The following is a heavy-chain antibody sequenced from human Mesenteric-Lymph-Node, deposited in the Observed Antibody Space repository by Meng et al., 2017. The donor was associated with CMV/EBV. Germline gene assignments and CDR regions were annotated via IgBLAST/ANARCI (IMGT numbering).Heavy chain of an antibody. CDR1: GYTFTDHD. Sequence: ASVKVSCKTSGYTFTDHDIIWVRQASGQGLEWMGWMHPKNGNTGYAEKFQGRVTMTRSTSISTAYMEVSSLRSEDTAVYYCASPTPNKGFLEWSEGGMDVWGQGTTVTVSS. CDR3: ASPTPNKGFLEWSEGGMDV. J-gene: IGHJ6*02. CDR2: MHPKNGNT. D-gene: IGHD3-3*01. V-gene: IGHV1-8*01.